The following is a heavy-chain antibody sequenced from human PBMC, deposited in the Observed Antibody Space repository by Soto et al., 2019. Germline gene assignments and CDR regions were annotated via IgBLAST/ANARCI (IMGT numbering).Heavy chain of an antibody. CDR2: IYPGDSDI. CDR1: GYSFTSYW. CDR3: ARESHYGSGSYYTRYYYYGMDV. V-gene: IGHV5-51*01. Sequence: PGESLKISSKGSGYSFTSYWIGWVRQKPGKGLEWMGIIYPGDSDIRYSPSFQGQVTISADKSISTAYLQWSSLKASDTAMYYCARESHYGSGSYYTRYYYYGMDVWGQGTTVTVSS. D-gene: IGHD3-10*01. J-gene: IGHJ6*02.